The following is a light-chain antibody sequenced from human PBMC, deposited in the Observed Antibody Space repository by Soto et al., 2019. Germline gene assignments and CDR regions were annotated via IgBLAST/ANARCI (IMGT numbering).Light chain of an antibody. CDR1: SSDVGSYNL. V-gene: IGLV2-23*02. CDR3: CSYAGSSTYV. J-gene: IGLJ1*01. CDR2: EVS. Sequence: QSVLTQPASVSGSPGQSITISCTGTSSDVGSYNLVSWYQQHPGKAPKLMIYEVSKRPSGVSNRFSCSKSGNTASLTISGLQAEDEADYCCCSYAGSSTYVFGPGTKVTVL.